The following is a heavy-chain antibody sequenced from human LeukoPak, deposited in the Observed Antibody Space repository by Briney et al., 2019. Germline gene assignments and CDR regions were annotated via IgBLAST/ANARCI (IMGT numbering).Heavy chain of an antibody. J-gene: IGHJ4*02. CDR3: AKGSSAAGTDLFDD. CDR1: GFTFSNAW. V-gene: IGHV3-23*01. Sequence: GGSMRLSCAASGFTFSNAWMSWVRQAPVKGLEWVSGTSASGSSTYYADSVKGRFTISRDNSKNTLYLQMNSLRAEDTAVYYCAKGSSAAGTDLFDDWGQGTLVTVSS. D-gene: IGHD6-19*01. CDR2: TSASGSST.